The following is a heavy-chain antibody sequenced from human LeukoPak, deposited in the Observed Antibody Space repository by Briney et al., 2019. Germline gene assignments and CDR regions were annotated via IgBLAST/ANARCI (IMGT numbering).Heavy chain of an antibody. Sequence: PSGTLSLTCTVSGGSISSYYWSWTRQPAGKGLEWIGRIYTSGSTNYNPSLKSRVTMSVDTSKNQFSLKLSSVTAADTAVYYCARDTYSSGPIDYWGQGTLVTVSS. CDR3: ARDTYSSGPIDY. CDR2: IYTSGST. V-gene: IGHV4-4*07. J-gene: IGHJ4*02. D-gene: IGHD6-19*01. CDR1: GGSISSYY.